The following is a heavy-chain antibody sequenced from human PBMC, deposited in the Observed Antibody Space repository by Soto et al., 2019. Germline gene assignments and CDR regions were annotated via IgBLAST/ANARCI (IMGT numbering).Heavy chain of an antibody. V-gene: IGHV4-39*01. CDR1: GGSISSSSYY. D-gene: IGHD3-9*01. CDR2: IYYSGST. Sequence: SETLSLTCTVSGGSISSSSYYWGWIRQPPGKGLEWIGSIYYSGSTYYNPSLKSRVTISVVTSKNQFSLKLSSVTAADTAVYYCARSAQYYDILTGYSPAYYFDYWGQGTLVTVSS. J-gene: IGHJ4*02. CDR3: ARSAQYYDILTGYSPAYYFDY.